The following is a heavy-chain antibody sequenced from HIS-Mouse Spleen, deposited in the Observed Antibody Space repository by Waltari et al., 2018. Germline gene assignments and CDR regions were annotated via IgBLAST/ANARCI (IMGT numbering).Heavy chain of an antibody. D-gene: IGHD1-26*01. Sequence: QVQLVESGGGVVQPGRSLRLSCAASGFTFSSYGMLWVRQAPGKGLEWVAVISYDGGNKYYADSVKGRFTISRDNSKNTLYLQMNSLRAEDTAVYYCVVSGSWGQGTMVTVSS. V-gene: IGHV3-30*03. CDR3: VVSGS. CDR1: GFTFSSYG. CDR2: ISYDGGNK. J-gene: IGHJ3*01.